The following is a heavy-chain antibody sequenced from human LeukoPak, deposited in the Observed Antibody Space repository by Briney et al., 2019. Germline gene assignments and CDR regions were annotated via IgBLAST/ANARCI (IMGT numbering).Heavy chain of an antibody. Sequence: ASVKVSCKASGYTFTSYYMHWVRQAPGQGLEWMGIINPSGGSTSYAQKFQGRVTMTRDTSTSTVYMELSSLRSEDTAVYYCARDGPITMVRGRWFDPWGQGTLVTVSS. V-gene: IGHV1-46*01. J-gene: IGHJ5*02. CDR2: INPSGGST. CDR1: GYTFTSYY. D-gene: IGHD3-10*01. CDR3: ARDGPITMVRGRWFDP.